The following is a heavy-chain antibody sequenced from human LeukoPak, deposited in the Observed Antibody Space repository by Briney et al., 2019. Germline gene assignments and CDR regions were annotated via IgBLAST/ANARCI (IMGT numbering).Heavy chain of an antibody. D-gene: IGHD6-13*01. Sequence: PGGSLRLSCAASGFTFDDYGMSWVRQAPGKGLEWVSGINWNGGSTGYADSVKGRFTIFRDNAKNSLYLQMNSLRAEDTALYYCAREAQQLVRGGNIDYWGQGTLVTVSS. CDR1: GFTFDDYG. J-gene: IGHJ4*02. CDR2: INWNGGST. CDR3: AREAQQLVRGGNIDY. V-gene: IGHV3-20*04.